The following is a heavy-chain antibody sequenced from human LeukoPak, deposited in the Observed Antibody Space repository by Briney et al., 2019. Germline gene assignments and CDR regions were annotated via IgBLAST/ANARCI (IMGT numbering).Heavy chain of an antibody. CDR1: GFTFSSYG. Sequence: GGSLRLSCAASGFTFSSYGMNWVRQAPGKGLEWVSYISRSDTIYYADSVKGRFTISRNNAKNSLYLQMNSLRDEDTAVYYCAAGAFGGFDYWGQGTLVTVSS. CDR3: AAGAFGGFDY. CDR2: ISRSDTI. V-gene: IGHV3-48*02. J-gene: IGHJ4*02. D-gene: IGHD3-16*01.